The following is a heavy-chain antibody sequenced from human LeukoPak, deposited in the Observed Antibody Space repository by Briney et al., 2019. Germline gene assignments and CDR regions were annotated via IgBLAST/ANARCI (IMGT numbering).Heavy chain of an antibody. D-gene: IGHD3-16*01. CDR1: GGSMSSYY. J-gene: IGHJ5*02. CDR2: IHTSWTT. CDR3: ARGDYYDGGGRNWFDP. Sequence: SETLSLTCTVSGGSMSSYYWSFIRQPAGKGLEWIGRIHTSWTTYYNPSLKSRVTMSVGTSRNQFSLRLTSVTAADTAVYYCARGDYYDGGGRNWFDPWGQGTLVTVSS. V-gene: IGHV4-4*07.